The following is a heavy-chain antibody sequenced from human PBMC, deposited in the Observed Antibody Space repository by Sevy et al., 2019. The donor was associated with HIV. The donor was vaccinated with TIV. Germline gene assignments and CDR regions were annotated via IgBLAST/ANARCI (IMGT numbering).Heavy chain of an antibody. J-gene: IGHJ4*02. CDR1: GFSFSDFA. CDR2: LSGSGGNT. CDR3: AKGLREWEVQGAFDY. V-gene: IGHV3-23*01. D-gene: IGHD1-26*01. Sequence: GGSLRLSCAASGFSFSDFAMNWVRQAPGKGLEWVSVLSGSGGNTFYADSVKGRFTNSRDNSKNTMYLQMNNLRAEDTAIYYCAKGLREWEVQGAFDYWGQGTLVTISS.